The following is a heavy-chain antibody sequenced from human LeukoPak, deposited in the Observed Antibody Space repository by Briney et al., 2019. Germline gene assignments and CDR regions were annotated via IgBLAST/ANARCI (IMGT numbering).Heavy chain of an antibody. J-gene: IGHJ4*02. D-gene: IGHD4-23*01. CDR1: GFTFSSSD. Sequence: GGSLRLSCAASGFTFSSSDMTWVRQAPGRGREWVSSIRPSGDNTYYGDSVKGRFTISRDNSKNTLYLQMNSLRAEDTAVYYCAKDKVYGGNSAFDYWGQGTLVTVSS. V-gene: IGHV3-23*01. CDR2: IRPSGDNT. CDR3: AKDKVYGGNSAFDY.